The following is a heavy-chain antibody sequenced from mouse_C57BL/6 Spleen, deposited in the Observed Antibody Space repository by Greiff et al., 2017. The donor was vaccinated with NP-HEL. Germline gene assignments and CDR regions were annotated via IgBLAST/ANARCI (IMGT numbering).Heavy chain of an antibody. D-gene: IGHD1-1*01. V-gene: IGHV1-74*01. CDR3: AIFGYYGSRAWFAY. Sequence: QVQLQQPGAELVKPGASVKVSCKASGYTFTSYWMHWVKQRPGQGLEWIGRIHPSDSDTNYNQKFKGKATLTVDKSSSTAYMQLSSLTSEDSAVYYCAIFGYYGSRAWFAYWGQGTLVTVSA. J-gene: IGHJ3*01. CDR2: IHPSDSDT. CDR1: GYTFTSYW.